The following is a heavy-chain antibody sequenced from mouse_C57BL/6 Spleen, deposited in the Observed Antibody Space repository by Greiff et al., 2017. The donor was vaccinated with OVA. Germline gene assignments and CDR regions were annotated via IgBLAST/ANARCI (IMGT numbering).Heavy chain of an antibody. J-gene: IGHJ4*01. CDR3: AKTVTTVDAMDY. CDR1: GFSLTSYG. Sequence: VKLMESGPGLVQPSQSLSITCTVSGFSLTSYGVHWVRQSPGKGLEWLGVIWRGGSTDYNAAFMSRLSITKDNSKSQVFFKMNSLQADDTAIYYCAKTVTTVDAMDYWGQGTSVTVSS. CDR2: IWRGGST. D-gene: IGHD1-1*01. V-gene: IGHV2-5*01.